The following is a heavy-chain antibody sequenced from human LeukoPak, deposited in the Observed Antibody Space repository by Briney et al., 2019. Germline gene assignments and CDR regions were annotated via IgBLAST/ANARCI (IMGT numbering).Heavy chain of an antibody. J-gene: IGHJ6*03. D-gene: IGHD2-2*01. V-gene: IGHV3-7*01. CDR3: ARESCSSTSCYYYYYYMDV. Sequence: GGSLRLSCAASGFTFSSYWMSWVRQAPAKGLEWVANIKQDGSEKYYVDSVKGRFTISRDNAKNSLYLQMNSLRAEDTAVYYCARESCSSTSCYYYYYYMDVWGKGTTVTVSS. CDR1: GFTFSSYW. CDR2: IKQDGSEK.